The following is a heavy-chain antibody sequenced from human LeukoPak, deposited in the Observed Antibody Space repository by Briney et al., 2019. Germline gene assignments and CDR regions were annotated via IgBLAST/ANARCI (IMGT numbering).Heavy chain of an antibody. CDR1: GYIFSSYG. D-gene: IGHD3-22*01. CDR2: INPSGGST. V-gene: IGHV1-46*01. CDR3: AREPAFRYDSSGYGVPVVYGVDAFDI. J-gene: IGHJ3*02. Sequence: ASVKDSCKASGYIFSSYGISWVRQAPGQGLEWMGIINPSGGSTSYAQKFQGRVTMTRDTSTSTVYMELSSLRSEDTAVYYCAREPAFRYDSSGYGVPVVYGVDAFDIWGQGTMVTVSS.